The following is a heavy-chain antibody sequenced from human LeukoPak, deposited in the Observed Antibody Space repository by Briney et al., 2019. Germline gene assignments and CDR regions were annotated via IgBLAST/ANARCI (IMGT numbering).Heavy chain of an antibody. D-gene: IGHD3-16*01. J-gene: IGHJ4*02. CDR2: IYYSGST. CDR1: GGSISSYY. Sequence: SETLSLICTVSGGSISSYYWSWIRQPPGEGLEWIGYIYYSGSTNYNPSLKSRVTISVDTSKNQFSLKLNSVTAADTAVYYCARLRLAGLLACFDYWGQGTLVTVSS. V-gene: IGHV4-59*08. CDR3: ARLRLAGLLACFDY.